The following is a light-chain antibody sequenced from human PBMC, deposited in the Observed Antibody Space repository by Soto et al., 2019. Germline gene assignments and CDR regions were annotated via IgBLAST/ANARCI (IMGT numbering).Light chain of an antibody. CDR1: SSDVGGYNY. J-gene: IGLJ2*01. V-gene: IGLV2-14*01. CDR2: DVS. CDR3: SSYTSSSALVDVL. Sequence: QSVLTQPASVSGSPGQSITISCTGTSSDVGGYNYVSWYQQHPGKAPKLMIYDVSNRPSGVSNRFSGSKSGNTASLTISGLQAEDEADYYCSSYTSSSALVDVLFGGGTQLTVL.